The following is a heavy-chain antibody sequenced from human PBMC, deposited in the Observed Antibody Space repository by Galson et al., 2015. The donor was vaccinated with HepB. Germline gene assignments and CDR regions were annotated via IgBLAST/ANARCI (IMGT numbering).Heavy chain of an antibody. J-gene: IGHJ3*02. V-gene: IGHV3-30*04. CDR3: ARVYCSSTTCYGFDM. CDR1: GFTFSSYA. Sequence: SLRLSCAASGFTFSSYAMHWVRQAPGKGLEWVAVISYDGSNKYYADSVKGRFTISRDNSKNTLYLQMNSLRTEDTAVYYCARVYCSSTTCYGFDMWGQGTMVTVSS. D-gene: IGHD2-2*01. CDR2: ISYDGSNK.